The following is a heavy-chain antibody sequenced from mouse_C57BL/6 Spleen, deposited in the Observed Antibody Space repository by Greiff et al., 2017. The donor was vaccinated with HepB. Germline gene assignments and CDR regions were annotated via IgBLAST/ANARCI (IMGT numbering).Heavy chain of an antibody. CDR3: ASPYYGSSSWFAY. CDR1: GFTFSDYY. CDR2: ISNGGGST. V-gene: IGHV5-12*01. D-gene: IGHD1-1*01. Sequence: EVKLMESGGGLVQPGGSLKLSCAASGFTFSDYYMYWVRQTPEKRLEWVAYISNGGGSTYYPDTVKGRFTISRDNAKNTLYLQMSRLKSEDTAMYYCASPYYGSSSWFAYWGQGTLVTVSA. J-gene: IGHJ3*01.